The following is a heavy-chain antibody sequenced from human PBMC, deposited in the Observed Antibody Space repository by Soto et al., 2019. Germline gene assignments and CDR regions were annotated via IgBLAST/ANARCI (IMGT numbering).Heavy chain of an antibody. Sequence: ASVKVSCKASGGTFSSYAISWVRQAPGQGLEWMGGIIPIFGTANYAQKFQGRVTITADESTSTAYMELSSLRSEDTAVYYCARTEDLPHYYYYGMDVWGQGTTVTVSS. CDR1: GGTFSSYA. J-gene: IGHJ6*02. CDR3: ARTEDLPHYYYYGMDV. CDR2: IIPIFGTA. V-gene: IGHV1-69*13.